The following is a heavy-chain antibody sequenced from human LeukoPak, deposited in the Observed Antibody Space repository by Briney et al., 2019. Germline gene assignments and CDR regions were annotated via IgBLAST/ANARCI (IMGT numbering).Heavy chain of an antibody. J-gene: IGHJ4*02. CDR3: AREDSSGYSFDY. CDR2: MNPNSGNT. Sequence: ASVKVSCKASGHTFTSYDINWVRQATGQGLEWMGWMNPNSGNTGYAQKFQGRVTMTRNTSISTAYMELSSLGSEDTAVYYCAREDSSGYSFDYWGQGTLVTVSS. D-gene: IGHD3-22*01. V-gene: IGHV1-8*01. CDR1: GHTFTSYD.